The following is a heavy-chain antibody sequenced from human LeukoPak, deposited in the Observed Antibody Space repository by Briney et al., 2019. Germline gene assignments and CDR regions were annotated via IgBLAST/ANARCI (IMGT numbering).Heavy chain of an antibody. CDR1: GGSISGYH. CDR2: IYYSGSS. V-gene: IGHV4-59*01. CDR3: ARAPYSYGFSDY. Sequence: SETLSLTCNVSGGSISGYHWSWIRQPPGKGLEWLGYIYYSGSSNYNPSLKSRVTISVDTSKNQYSLKLSSVTAADTAVYYCARAPYSYGFSDYWGQGTLVTVSS. D-gene: IGHD5-18*01. J-gene: IGHJ4*02.